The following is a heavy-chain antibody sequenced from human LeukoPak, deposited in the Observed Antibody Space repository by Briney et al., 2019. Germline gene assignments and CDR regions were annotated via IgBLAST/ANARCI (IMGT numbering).Heavy chain of an antibody. J-gene: IGHJ3*02. CDR3: ARGWSHDAFDI. Sequence: GASVKVSCKASGYTFTSYDINWGRQATGQGLEWMGRIIPILGIANYAQKFQGRVTITADKSTSTAYMELSSLRSEDTAVYYCARGWSHDAFDIWGQGTMVTVSS. CDR2: IIPILGIA. D-gene: IGHD2-15*01. V-gene: IGHV1-69*04. CDR1: GYTFTSYD.